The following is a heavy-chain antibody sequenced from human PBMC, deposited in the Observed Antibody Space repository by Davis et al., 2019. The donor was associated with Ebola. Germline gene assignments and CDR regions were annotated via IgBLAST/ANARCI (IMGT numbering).Heavy chain of an antibody. V-gene: IGHV3-64*01. CDR1: GFTFNSYA. CDR2: ISSNGGST. Sequence: GESLKISCAASGFTFNSYAMHWVRQAPGKGLEYVSAISSNGGSTYYANSVKGRFTISRDTSKNTLYLQMGSLRAEDMALYYCARGAYYYDSSGYYSFDYWGQGTLVTVSS. CDR3: ARGAYYYDSSGYYSFDY. J-gene: IGHJ4*02. D-gene: IGHD3-22*01.